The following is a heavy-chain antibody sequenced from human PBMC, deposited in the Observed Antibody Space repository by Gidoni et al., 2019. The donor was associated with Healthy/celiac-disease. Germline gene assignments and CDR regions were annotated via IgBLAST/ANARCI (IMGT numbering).Heavy chain of an antibody. Sequence: QPPGKGLEWIGYIYYSGSTNYNPSLKSRVTISVDTSKNQFSLKLRSVTAADTAVYYCARVKRMVRGVIIKPYYYDGMDVGGQGTTVTVSS. CDR2: IYYSGST. CDR3: ARVKRMVRGVIIKPYYYDGMDV. D-gene: IGHD3-10*01. V-gene: IGHV4-59*01. J-gene: IGHJ6*02.